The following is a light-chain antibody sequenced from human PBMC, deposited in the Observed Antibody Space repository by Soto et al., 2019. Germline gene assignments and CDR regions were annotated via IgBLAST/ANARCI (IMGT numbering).Light chain of an antibody. Sequence: QSVLTQPASVSASPGQSITISCTGSSSDVGGYNYVSWYQQHPGKAPNLMIYEVNNRPSGVSDRFSGSKSDNTASLTISGLQAEDEADYYCSSYTSSITPHVIFGGGTKLTVL. CDR3: SSYTSSITPHVI. CDR1: SSDVGGYNY. J-gene: IGLJ2*01. CDR2: EVN. V-gene: IGLV2-14*01.